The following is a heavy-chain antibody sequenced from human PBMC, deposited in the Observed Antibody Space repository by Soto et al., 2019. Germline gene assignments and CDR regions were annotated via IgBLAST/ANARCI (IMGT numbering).Heavy chain of an antibody. CDR3: ARVKDIILGGYALCY. V-gene: IGHV4-59*01. CDR2: LLYKGTA. CDR1: DSSMSPYY. Sequence: QVHLQESGPRLVKPSETLSLTCSVSDSSMSPYYWPWFRQAPGKGREWSGHLLYKGTAAYNPALKGRVKISLDTSKNLVFLKLSFVIAEDTAVYSCARVKDIILGGYALCYWGPGNLVTVSS. J-gene: IGHJ4*02. D-gene: IGHD2-15*01.